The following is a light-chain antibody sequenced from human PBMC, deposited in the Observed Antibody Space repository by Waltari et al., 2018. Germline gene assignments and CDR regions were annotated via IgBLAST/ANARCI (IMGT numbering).Light chain of an antibody. CDR1: SLRSYY. J-gene: IGLJ2*01. Sequence: SSELTQDPAVSVAMGQTVRITCQGDSLRSYYASGYQQRPGQAPRLVKYDKNNRPSGVPDRFSGSSSHNTGSLTITGAQAEDEASYYCHSRDASGVAGSFGGGTKLTVL. CDR3: HSRDASGVAGS. CDR2: DKN. V-gene: IGLV3-19*01.